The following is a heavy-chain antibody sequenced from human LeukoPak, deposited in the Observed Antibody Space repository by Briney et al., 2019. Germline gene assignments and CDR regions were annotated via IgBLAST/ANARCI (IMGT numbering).Heavy chain of an antibody. V-gene: IGHV4-59*08. CDR2: IYNRGRT. D-gene: IGHD6-25*01. Sequence: SETLSLTCTVSGGSISSYYWSWIRQPPGKGLECVGYIYNRGRTNYNPSLKSRVSISVDTSKHQFSLRLSSVTAADTAVYYCARSAIDAFDIWGQGTMVNVSS. J-gene: IGHJ3*02. CDR3: ARSAIDAFDI. CDR1: GGSISSYY.